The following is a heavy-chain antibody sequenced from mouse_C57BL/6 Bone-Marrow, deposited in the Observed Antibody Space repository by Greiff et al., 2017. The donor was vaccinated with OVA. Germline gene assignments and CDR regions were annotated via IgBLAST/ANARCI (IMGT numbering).Heavy chain of an antibody. D-gene: IGHD2-3*01. CDR2: IDPSDSET. Sequence: VQLQQPGAELVRPGSSVKLSCKASGYTFTSYWMHWVKQRPIQGLEWIGNIDPSDSETHYNQKFKDKATLTVDKSSSTADMQLSSLTSEDCAVYDGARDGDGYWFAYWGQGTLVTVSA. CDR1: GYTFTSYW. J-gene: IGHJ3*01. CDR3: ARDGDGYWFAY. V-gene: IGHV1-52*01.